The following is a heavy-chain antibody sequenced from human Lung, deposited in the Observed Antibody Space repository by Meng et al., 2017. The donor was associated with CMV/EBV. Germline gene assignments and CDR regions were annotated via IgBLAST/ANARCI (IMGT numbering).Heavy chain of an antibody. D-gene: IGHD2-2*01. Sequence: ASXXVSXKASGYTFTSYDISWVRQAPGQGLEWMGWMNPNSGNTDSAQNFQGRVTMTRNTSISTAYMELSSLRSEDTAVYYCARAVYCIGTTCFFYPMDVWXQGTXVNGAS. V-gene: IGHV1-8*01. CDR3: ARAVYCIGTTCFFYPMDV. CDR1: GYTFTSYD. CDR2: MNPNSGNT. J-gene: IGHJ6*02.